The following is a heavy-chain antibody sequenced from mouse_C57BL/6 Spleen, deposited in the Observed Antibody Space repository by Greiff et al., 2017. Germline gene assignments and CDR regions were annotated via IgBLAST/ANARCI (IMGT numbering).Heavy chain of an antibody. D-gene: IGHD1-1*01. Sequence: VQLQQSVAELVRPGASVKLSCTASGFNIKNTYMHWVKQRPEQGLEWIGRIDPANGNTKYAPKFQGKATITADTSSNTAYLQLSSLTSEDTAIDYCARVPYYYGSSYGYFGVWGTGTTVTVSS. J-gene: IGHJ1*03. CDR3: ARVPYYYGSSYGYFGV. CDR2: IDPANGNT. CDR1: GFNIKNTY. V-gene: IGHV14-3*01.